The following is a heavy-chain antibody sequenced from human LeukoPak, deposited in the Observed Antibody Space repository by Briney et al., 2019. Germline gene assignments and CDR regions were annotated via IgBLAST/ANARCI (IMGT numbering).Heavy chain of an antibody. CDR2: INWNGDNT. Sequence: GGSLRLSCAASGFTFDHYGMSWVRQAPGKGLEWVSGINWNGDNTAYADSVRGRFTISRDNAQNSLYLQMNSLRAEDTALYHCARRITFGGVIADDAFDIWGQGTMVTVSS. CDR1: GFTFDHYG. CDR3: ARRITFGGVIADDAFDI. J-gene: IGHJ3*02. D-gene: IGHD3-16*02. V-gene: IGHV3-20*01.